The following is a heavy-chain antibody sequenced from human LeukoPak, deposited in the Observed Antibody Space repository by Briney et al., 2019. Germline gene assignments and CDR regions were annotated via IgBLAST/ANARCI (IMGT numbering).Heavy chain of an antibody. Sequence: GGSLRLSCAASGFTFSSYWMSWVRQAPGKGLEWVAHIRQDGSTMSYVDSVKGRFTISRDNAKNSLYLQMSSLRAEDTAVYYCVRDRGFGADDYWGQGTLVTVSS. D-gene: IGHD3-10*01. CDR3: VRDRGFGADDY. CDR2: IRQDGSTM. V-gene: IGHV3-7*01. CDR1: GFTFSSYW. J-gene: IGHJ4*02.